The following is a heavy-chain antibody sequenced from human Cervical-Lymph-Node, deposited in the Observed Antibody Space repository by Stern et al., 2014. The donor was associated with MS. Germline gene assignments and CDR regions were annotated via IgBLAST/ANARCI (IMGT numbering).Heavy chain of an antibody. V-gene: IGHV3-23*04. CDR3: AKGKTVTGSGYGVDV. CDR1: GFIFSDYA. CDR2: ISGNGGNT. D-gene: IGHD6-19*01. Sequence: EVQLVESGGGLVQPGGFLRLSCAASGFIFSDYAMTWVRQAPGKGLEWVSSISGNGGNTFYADSVKARFTISRDSSKNTLYLQMTSLTAEDTAMYHCAKGKTVTGSGYGVDVWGLGTMVAVS. J-gene: IGHJ6*02.